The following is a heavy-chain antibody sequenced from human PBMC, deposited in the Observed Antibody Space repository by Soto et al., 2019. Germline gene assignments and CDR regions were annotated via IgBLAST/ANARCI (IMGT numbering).Heavy chain of an antibody. CDR2: ISAHNGNT. D-gene: IGHD1-1*01. V-gene: IGHV1-18*01. CDR1: GYAFTTYG. J-gene: IGHJ4*02. CDR3: ARGRYGDY. Sequence: QVHLVQSGAEVKKPGASVKVSCKGSGYAFTTYGITWVRQAPGQGLEWMGWISAHNGNTNYAHKLQGRVTVTRDTSTITAYMELRSLRSDDTAVYFCARGRYGDYWGQGALVTVSS.